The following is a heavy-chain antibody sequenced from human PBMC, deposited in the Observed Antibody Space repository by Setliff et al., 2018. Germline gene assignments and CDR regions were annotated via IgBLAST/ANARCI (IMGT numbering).Heavy chain of an antibody. CDR2: IHNNGRI. Sequence: SETLSLTCSVSGASITSYYWSWIRQPPGKGLEWIAYIHNNGRIKYNPSLKSRVTISGDTSQNYFSLKLTSVTEAGTAVYYCARGPPGYYYYMNVWGQGTTVTVSS. J-gene: IGHJ6*03. CDR3: ARGPPGYYYYMNV. CDR1: GASITSYY. V-gene: IGHV4-59*01.